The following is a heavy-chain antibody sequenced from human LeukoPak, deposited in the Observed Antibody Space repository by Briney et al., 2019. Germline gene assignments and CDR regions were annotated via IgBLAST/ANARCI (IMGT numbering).Heavy chain of an antibody. J-gene: IGHJ4*02. V-gene: IGHV4-31*03. D-gene: IGHD3-16*02. Sequence: SETLSLTRTVSGGSVTSGGYYWSWIRQHPVKGLEWIGYIYYTGSTYYNPSLKSRVAVSLVTSKNQFSLKLSSVTAADTAVYYCATHRPDHLSYYFGYWGQGTLVTVSS. CDR3: ATHRPDHLSYYFGY. CDR2: IYYTGST. CDR1: GGSVTSGGYY.